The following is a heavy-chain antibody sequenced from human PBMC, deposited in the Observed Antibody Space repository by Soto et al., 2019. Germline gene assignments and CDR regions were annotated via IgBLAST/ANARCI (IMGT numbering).Heavy chain of an antibody. J-gene: IGHJ4*02. Sequence: QVQLVQSGAEVKKPGSSVKVSCKASGGTFSSYAISWVRQAPGQGLEWMGGIIPIFGTANYAQKFQGRVTITADESMSTAYMELSSLRSEDTAVYYCARVWSIAARPTRGYYFDYWGQGTLVTVSS. CDR2: IIPIFGTA. CDR1: GGTFSSYA. D-gene: IGHD6-6*01. CDR3: ARVWSIAARPTRGYYFDY. V-gene: IGHV1-69*01.